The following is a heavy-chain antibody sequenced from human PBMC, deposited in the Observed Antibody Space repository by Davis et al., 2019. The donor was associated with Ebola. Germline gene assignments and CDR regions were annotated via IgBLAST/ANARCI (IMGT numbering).Heavy chain of an antibody. V-gene: IGHV3-48*01. CDR3: ASNTWYYYGMDV. CDR2: ISSSSSTI. D-gene: IGHD3-16*01. J-gene: IGHJ6*02. CDR1: GFTFSSYS. Sequence: GGSLRLSCAASGFTFSSYSMNWVRQAPGKGLEWVSYISSSSSTIYYADSVKGRFTISRDNSKNTLYLQMNSLRAEDTAVYYCASNTWYYYGMDVWGQGTTVTVSS.